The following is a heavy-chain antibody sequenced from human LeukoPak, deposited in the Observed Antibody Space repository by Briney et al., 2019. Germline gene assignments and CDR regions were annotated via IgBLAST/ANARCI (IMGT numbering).Heavy chain of an antibody. CDR2: ISYDGSNK. CDR1: GFTFSSYA. V-gene: IGHV3-30-3*01. J-gene: IGHJ3*02. Sequence: PGGSLRLSCAASGFTFSSYAMHWVRQAPGKGLEWVAVISYDGSNKYYADSVKGRFTISRDNSKNTLYLQMNSLRAEDTAVYYCARDRRNNKNSSGWHLDAFDIWGQGTMVTVSS. CDR3: ARDRRNNKNSSGWHLDAFDI. D-gene: IGHD6-19*01.